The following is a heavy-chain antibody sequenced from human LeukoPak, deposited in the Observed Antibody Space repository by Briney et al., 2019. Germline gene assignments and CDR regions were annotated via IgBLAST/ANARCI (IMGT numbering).Heavy chain of an antibody. CDR2: IYYSGST. D-gene: IGHD6-13*01. V-gene: IGHV4-30-4*01. Sequence: PSETLSLTCTVSGVSISSGDYYWNWIRQPPGKGLEWIGYIYYSGSTFYNPSLKSRVTISVDTSKNQFSLKLSSVTAADTAVYYCARLVRWSYYFDYWGQGTLVTVSS. CDR3: ARLVRWSYYFDY. CDR1: GVSISSGDYY. J-gene: IGHJ4*02.